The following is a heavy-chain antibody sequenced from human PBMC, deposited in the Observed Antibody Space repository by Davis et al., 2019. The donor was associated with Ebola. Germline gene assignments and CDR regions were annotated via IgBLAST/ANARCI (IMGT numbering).Heavy chain of an antibody. J-gene: IGHJ6*04. V-gene: IGHV4-30-2*01. Sequence: SETLSLTCAVSGGSISSGDYSWSWIRQPPGKGLEWIGYMFHSGSTNYNPSLKSRVTISVDTSKNQFSLKLSSVTAADTAVYYCARGIVVVPAAMVGYYYYGMDVWGKGTTVTVSS. CDR3: ARGIVVVPAAMVGYYYYGMDV. D-gene: IGHD2-2*01. CDR2: MFHSGST. CDR1: GGSISSGDYS.